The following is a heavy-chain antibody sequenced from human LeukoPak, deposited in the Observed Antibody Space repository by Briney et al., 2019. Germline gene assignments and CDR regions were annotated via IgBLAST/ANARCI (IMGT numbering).Heavy chain of an antibody. CDR3: VREREGSNSEH. CDR2: IYSDGNA. Sequence: GGSLRLSCAASGFTVSNNRLSWVRQAPGMGLEWVSTIYSDGNAYYPDSVKGRFTISRDGSKNTLYLQLNSLRTEDTAIYYCVREREGSNSEHWGQGTLVTVSS. D-gene: IGHD1-26*01. CDR1: GFTVSNNR. J-gene: IGHJ1*01. V-gene: IGHV3-53*01.